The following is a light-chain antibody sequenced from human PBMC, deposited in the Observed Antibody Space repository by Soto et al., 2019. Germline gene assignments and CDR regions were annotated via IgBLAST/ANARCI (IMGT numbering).Light chain of an antibody. CDR1: QNIRTN. J-gene: IGKJ4*01. CDR2: GAS. CDR3: QQYNFWPPLT. Sequence: ETVMTQSPDTLSVSPGERATLSCRASQNIRTNLAWYQQKPGQAPRLLIYGASTRATGIPDRFSGSGSGTEFALTISSLQSEDSAVYYCQQYNFWPPLTFGGGTKVEIK. V-gene: IGKV3-15*01.